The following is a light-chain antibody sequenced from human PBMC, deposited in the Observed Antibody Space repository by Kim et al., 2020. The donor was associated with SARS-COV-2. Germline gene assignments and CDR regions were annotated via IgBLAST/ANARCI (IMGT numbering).Light chain of an antibody. Sequence: VALGRTVRITCQGDSLRSYYATWYQQKPGQAPIVVMYGKNNRPSGIPDRFSGSSSGNTASLTITGTQAGDEADYYCNSRDSNDNVLFGGGTQLTVL. J-gene: IGLJ2*01. V-gene: IGLV3-19*01. CDR2: GKN. CDR1: SLRSYY. CDR3: NSRDSNDNVL.